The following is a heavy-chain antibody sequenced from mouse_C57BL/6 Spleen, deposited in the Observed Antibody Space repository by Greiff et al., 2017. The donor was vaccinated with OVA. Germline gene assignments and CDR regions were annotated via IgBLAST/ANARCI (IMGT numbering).Heavy chain of an antibody. CDR2: INPNSGST. Sequence: VKLQQPGAELVKPGASVKLSCKASGYTFTSYWMHWVKQRPGQGLEWIGMINPNSGSTNYNENFKGKATLTVDKSSITAYMQLSSLTSEDSAVYYCARSGSSGYFDYWGQGTTLTVSS. CDR3: ARSGSSGYFDY. V-gene: IGHV1-64*01. D-gene: IGHD3-2*02. J-gene: IGHJ2*01. CDR1: GYTFTSYW.